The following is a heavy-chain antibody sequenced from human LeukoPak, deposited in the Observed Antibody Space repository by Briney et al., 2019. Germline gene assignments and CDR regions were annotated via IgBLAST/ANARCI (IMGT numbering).Heavy chain of an antibody. Sequence: GGSLRLSCAASGFTVSNNYMSWVRQAPGKGLEWVSVIYSGGSTYYADSVKGRFTISRDNSKNTLYLQVNSLRAEDTAVYYCARDEIVGAIHDAFDIWGQGTMVTVSS. CDR2: IYSGGST. V-gene: IGHV3-66*01. J-gene: IGHJ3*02. D-gene: IGHD1-26*01. CDR3: ARDEIVGAIHDAFDI. CDR1: GFTVSNNY.